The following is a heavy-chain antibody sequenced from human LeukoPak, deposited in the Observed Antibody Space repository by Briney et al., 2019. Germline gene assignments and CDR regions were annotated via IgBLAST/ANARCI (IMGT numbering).Heavy chain of an antibody. CDR1: GYTFTGYY. Sequence: ASVKVSCKASGYTFTGYYMHWVRQAPGQGLEWMGRINPNSGGTNYAQKFQGRVTMTRDTSISTACMELSRLRSDDTAVYYCAQGSSSGYYWYYFDYWGQGTLVTVSS. CDR3: AQGSSSGYYWYYFDY. D-gene: IGHD3-22*01. V-gene: IGHV1-2*06. CDR2: INPNSGGT. J-gene: IGHJ4*02.